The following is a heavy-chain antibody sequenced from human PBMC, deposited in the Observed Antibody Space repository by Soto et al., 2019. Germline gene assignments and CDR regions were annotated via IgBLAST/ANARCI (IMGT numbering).Heavy chain of an antibody. CDR2: IYPGDSDT. CDR1: GYTFTDYW. V-gene: IGHV5-51*01. D-gene: IGHD3-22*01. CDR3: ARHDDWNYYDSSGYYYVPSRPDDAFDI. J-gene: IGHJ3*02. Sequence: GESLKISCKGSGYTFTDYWIGWVRQLPGKGLEWMGIIYPGDSDTRYSPSFQGHVTITVDKSTSTAYLQWSSLKASDTAMYYCARHDDWNYYDSSGYYYVPSRPDDAFDIWGQGTMDTVSS.